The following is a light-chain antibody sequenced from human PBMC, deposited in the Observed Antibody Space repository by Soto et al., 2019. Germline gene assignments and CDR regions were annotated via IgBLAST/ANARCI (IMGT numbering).Light chain of an antibody. Sequence: DIQMTQSPSSLSASVGDRVTITCRASQSISTYLNWYQHKPGKAPDLLIFAASSLQIGVPSRFSGSGSGTDFTLTISSLQPEDFATYYCQQTYSTLYTFGRGTKLEIK. CDR3: QQTYSTLYT. CDR1: QSISTY. CDR2: AAS. J-gene: IGKJ2*01. V-gene: IGKV1-39*01.